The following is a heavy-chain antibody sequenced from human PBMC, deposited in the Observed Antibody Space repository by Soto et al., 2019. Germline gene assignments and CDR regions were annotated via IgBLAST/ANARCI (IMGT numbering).Heavy chain of an antibody. CDR3: ARSAPFSNAALEYRYSMDV. Sequence: QVQLVQSGAEVKKPGASVKVSCKASGYIFTSYNINWVRQAAGHGLEWMGWVNPDSGHTVYAQKFQGRVTMTRDTSIGTAHMELRSLTPEDTAVYYCARSAPFSNAALEYRYSMDVWGKGASVTVSS. V-gene: IGHV1-8*02. D-gene: IGHD2-21*01. CDR1: GYIFTSYN. CDR2: VNPDSGHT. J-gene: IGHJ6*03.